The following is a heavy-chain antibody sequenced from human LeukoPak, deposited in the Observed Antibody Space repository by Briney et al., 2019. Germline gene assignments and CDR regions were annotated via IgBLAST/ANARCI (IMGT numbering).Heavy chain of an antibody. Sequence: SETLSLTCSVSGGSIESYYWSWIRQPPGKGLEFIGYMAASGTTKRNPSLKSRVTLSMDTSKNQFSLKLRSVTAADTAVYFCARFPYFEGFDYWGQGTQVIVSS. V-gene: IGHV4-4*08. D-gene: IGHD3-9*01. CDR1: GGSIESYY. J-gene: IGHJ4*02. CDR3: ARFPYFEGFDY. CDR2: MAASGTT.